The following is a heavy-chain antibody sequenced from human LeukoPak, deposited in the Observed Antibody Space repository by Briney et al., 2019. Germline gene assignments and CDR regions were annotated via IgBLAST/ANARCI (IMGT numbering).Heavy chain of an antibody. CDR2: TYPTDSNT. Sequence: GESLKISCNVSGYDFSNYWIGWVRQMPGKGLEWMGITYPTDSNTKYSPSFEGQVTISADKSISAAFLQWSSLRASDTAIYYCATTLGYCPGGSCQDFWGQGTLVTVSP. D-gene: IGHD2-15*01. CDR1: GYDFSNYW. CDR3: ATTLGYCPGGSCQDF. J-gene: IGHJ4*02. V-gene: IGHV5-51*01.